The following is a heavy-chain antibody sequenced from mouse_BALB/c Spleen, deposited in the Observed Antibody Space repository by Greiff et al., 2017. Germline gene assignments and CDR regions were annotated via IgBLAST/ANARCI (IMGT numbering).Heavy chain of an antibody. CDR3: TRGAWFAY. V-gene: IGHV1S81*02. J-gene: IGHJ3*01. CDR1: GYTFTSYY. Sequence: QVQLKQSGAELVKPGASVKLSCKASGYTFTSYYMYWVKQRPGQGLEWIGEINPSNGGTNFNEKFKSKATLTVDKSSSTAYMQLSSLTSEDSAVYYCTRGAWFAYWGQGTLVTVSA. CDR2: INPSNGGT.